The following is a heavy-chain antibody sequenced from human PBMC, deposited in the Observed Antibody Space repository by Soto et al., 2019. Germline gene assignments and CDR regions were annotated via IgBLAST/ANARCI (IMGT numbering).Heavy chain of an antibody. Sequence: VKVSCKASGGTFSSYAISWVRQAPGQGLEWMGGIIPIFGTANYAQKFQGRVTITADESTSTAYMELSSLRSEDTAVYYCARNSGWYKYYYYYGMDVWGQGTTVTVSS. J-gene: IGHJ6*02. CDR3: ARNSGWYKYYYYYGMDV. CDR1: GGTFSSYA. V-gene: IGHV1-69*01. CDR2: IIPIFGTA. D-gene: IGHD6-19*01.